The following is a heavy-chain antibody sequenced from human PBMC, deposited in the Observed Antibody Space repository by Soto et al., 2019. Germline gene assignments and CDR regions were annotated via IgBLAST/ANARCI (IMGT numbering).Heavy chain of an antibody. J-gene: IGHJ4*02. CDR2: IYYSGST. Sequence: QVQLQESGPGLVKPSETLSLTCTVSGGSISSYYWSWIRQPPGKGLEWIGYIYYSGSTNYNPSLKSRVTISVDTSKNQFSLKLSSVTAADTAMYYCASLVGATRGFRGQGTLVSVSS. D-gene: IGHD1-26*01. CDR3: ASLVGATRGF. CDR1: GGSISSYY. V-gene: IGHV4-59*08.